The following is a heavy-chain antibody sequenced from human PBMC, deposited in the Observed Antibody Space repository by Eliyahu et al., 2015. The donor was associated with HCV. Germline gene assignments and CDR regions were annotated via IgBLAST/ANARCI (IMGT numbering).Heavy chain of an antibody. J-gene: IGHJ5*02. CDR1: GFTFSSYA. CDR2: ISGSGGST. CDR3: AKCPGLHGYYDFWSGYSRRGFWFDP. V-gene: IGHV3-23*01. D-gene: IGHD3-3*01. Sequence: EVQLLESGGGLVQPGGSLRLSCAASGFTFSSYAXSWVRXAPGKGLEGVSAISGSGGSTYYADSVKGRFTIPRDNSKNTLYLQMNSLRAEDTAVYYCAKCPGLHGYYDFWSGYSRRGFWFDPWGQGTLVTVSS.